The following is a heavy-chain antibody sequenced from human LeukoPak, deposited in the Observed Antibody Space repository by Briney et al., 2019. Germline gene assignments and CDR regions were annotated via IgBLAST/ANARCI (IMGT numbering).Heavy chain of an antibody. J-gene: IGHJ5*02. CDR3: ARDPTSSGWADNWFDP. CDR2: IYTSGST. Sequence: SETLSLTCTVSGGPISSYYWNWIRQPAGKGLEWIGRIYTSGSTNYNPSLESRVTMSVDTSKNQFSLKLNSVTAADTAVYYCARDPTSSGWADNWFDPWGQGALVTVSS. V-gene: IGHV4-4*07. D-gene: IGHD6-19*01. CDR1: GGPISSYY.